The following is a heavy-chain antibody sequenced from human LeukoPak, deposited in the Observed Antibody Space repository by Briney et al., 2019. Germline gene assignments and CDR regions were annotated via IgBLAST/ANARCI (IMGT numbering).Heavy chain of an antibody. J-gene: IGHJ2*01. CDR1: GYSISSGYY. CDR2: TYHSGST. D-gene: IGHD2-2*01. V-gene: IGHV4-38-2*02. CDR3: ARDRIPHCSSTSCRISYWYFDL. Sequence: PSETLSLTCTVSGYSISSGYYWGWIRQPPGKGLEWIGSTYHSGSTYYNPSLKSRVTISVDTSKNQFSLKLSSVTAADTAVYYCARDRIPHCSSTSCRISYWYFDLWGRGTLVTVSS.